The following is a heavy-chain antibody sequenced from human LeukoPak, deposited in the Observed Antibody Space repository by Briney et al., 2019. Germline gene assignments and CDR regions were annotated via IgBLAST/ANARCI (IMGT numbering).Heavy chain of an antibody. CDR3: ARDREYYGSGSPGAFGI. CDR1: GGSISSGGYY. CDR2: IYYSGST. Sequence: SETLSLTCTVSGGSISSGGYYWSWIRQHPGKGLEWIGYIYYSGSTYYNPSLKSRVTISVDTSKNQFSLKLSSVTAADTAVYYCARDREYYGSGSPGAFGIWGQGTMVTVSS. V-gene: IGHV4-31*03. J-gene: IGHJ3*02. D-gene: IGHD3-10*01.